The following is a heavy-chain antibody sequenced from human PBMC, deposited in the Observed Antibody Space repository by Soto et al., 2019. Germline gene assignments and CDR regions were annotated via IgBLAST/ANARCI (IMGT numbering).Heavy chain of an antibody. D-gene: IGHD3-10*01. CDR2: FRTSGDDGTT. J-gene: IGHJ4*02. CDR1: GFTFSSYS. Sequence: PGGSLRLSCAASGFTFSSYSMSWVRQAPGKGLEWVSGFRTSGDDGTTYYADSVKGRFTISRDNSKNMLFLQMNSLRAEDTAIYYCAKKVNSGPGSQYFDYWGQGTLVTVST. V-gene: IGHV3-23*01. CDR3: AKKVNSGPGSQYFDY.